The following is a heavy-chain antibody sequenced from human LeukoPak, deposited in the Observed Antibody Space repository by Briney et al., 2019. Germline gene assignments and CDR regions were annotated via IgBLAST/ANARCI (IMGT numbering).Heavy chain of an antibody. CDR3: ARDQDYYGSGSVLQRFDY. CDR2: ISAYNGNT. Sequence: GASVKVSCKASGGTFSSYAISWVRRAPGQGLEWMGWISAYNGNTNYAQKLQGRVTMTTDTSTSTAYMELRSLRSDDTAVYYCARDQDYYGSGSVLQRFDYWGQGTLVTVSS. D-gene: IGHD3-10*01. V-gene: IGHV1-18*01. CDR1: GGTFSSYA. J-gene: IGHJ4*02.